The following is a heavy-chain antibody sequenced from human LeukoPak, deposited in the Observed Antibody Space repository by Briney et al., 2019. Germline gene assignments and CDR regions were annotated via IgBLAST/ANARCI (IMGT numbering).Heavy chain of an antibody. CDR3: ASDGERFLEWIHSYYFDY. CDR1: GGTFSSYA. D-gene: IGHD3-3*01. Sequence: SVKVSCKASGGTFSSYAISWVRQAPGQGREWMGGVIPIFGTANYAQKFQGRVTITADESTSTAYMELSSLRSEDTAVYYCASDGERFLEWIHSYYFDYWGQGTLVTVSS. J-gene: IGHJ4*02. CDR2: VIPIFGTA. V-gene: IGHV1-69*13.